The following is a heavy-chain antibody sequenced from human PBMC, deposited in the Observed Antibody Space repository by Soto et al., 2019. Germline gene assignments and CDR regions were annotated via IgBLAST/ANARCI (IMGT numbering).Heavy chain of an antibody. CDR1: GFPFSSYS. CDR2: ISSSSSTI. V-gene: IGHV3-48*02. CDR3: ARDRITMVRGVIGGYYYYGMDV. Sequence: GGSLRLSCAASGFPFSSYSMNWVRQAPGKGLEWVSYISSSSSTIYYADSVKGRFTISRDNAKNSLYLQMNSLRDEDTAVYDCARDRITMVRGVIGGYYYYGMDVWGQGTTVTVSS. J-gene: IGHJ6*02. D-gene: IGHD3-10*01.